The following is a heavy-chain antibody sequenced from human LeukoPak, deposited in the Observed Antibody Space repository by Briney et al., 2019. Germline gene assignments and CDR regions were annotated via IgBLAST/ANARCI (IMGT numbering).Heavy chain of an antibody. J-gene: IGHJ6*03. Sequence: GGSXRLSCAASGFTFSSYWMHWVRQAPGKGLVWVSRINTDGSSTSYADSVKGRFTISRDNAKNTLYLQMNSLRAEDTAVYYCARGIVGAYYYYMDVWGKGTTVTVSS. V-gene: IGHV3-74*01. CDR1: GFTFSSYW. CDR3: ARGIVGAYYYYMDV. D-gene: IGHD1-26*01. CDR2: INTDGSST.